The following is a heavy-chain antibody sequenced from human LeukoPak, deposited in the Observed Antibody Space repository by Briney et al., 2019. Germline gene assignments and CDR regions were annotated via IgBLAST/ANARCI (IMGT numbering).Heavy chain of an antibody. CDR1: GGSISSSNW. D-gene: IGHD6-19*01. Sequence: SETLSLTRAVSGGSISSSNWWSWVRQPPGKGLEWIGEIYHTGSSNYNPSLKSRVTISVDKSKSQFSLKLSSVTAADTAVYYCARGGTTVAGTFWFDPWGQGTLVTVSS. V-gene: IGHV4-4*02. CDR2: IYHTGSS. CDR3: ARGGTTVAGTFWFDP. J-gene: IGHJ5*02.